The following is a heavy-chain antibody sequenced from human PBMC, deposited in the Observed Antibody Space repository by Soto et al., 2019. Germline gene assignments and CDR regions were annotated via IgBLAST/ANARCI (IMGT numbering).Heavy chain of an antibody. CDR1: GYTFTSYG. CDR3: ARLDKLRYFDWLLGH. D-gene: IGHD3-9*01. J-gene: IGHJ4*02. CDR2: ISAYNGNT. Sequence: EASVKVSCKASGYTFTSYGISWVRQAPGQGLEWMGWISAYNGNTNYAQKLQGRVTMTTDTSTSTAYMELRSLRSDDTAVYYCARLDKLRYFDWLLGHWGQGTLVTVSS. V-gene: IGHV1-18*01.